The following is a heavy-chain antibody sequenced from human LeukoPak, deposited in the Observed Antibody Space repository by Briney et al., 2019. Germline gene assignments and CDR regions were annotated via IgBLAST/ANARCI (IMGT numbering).Heavy chain of an antibody. D-gene: IGHD2-2*01. CDR3: AMLVVPAETAFDI. CDR2: IIPIFGTA. CDR1: GGTFSSYA. V-gene: IGHV1-69*13. Sequence: SVKVSCKASGGTFSSYAISWVRQAPGQGLEWMGGIIPIFGTANYAQKFQGRVTITPDESTSTAYMELSSLRSEDTAVYYCAMLVVPAETAFDIWGQGTMVTVSS. J-gene: IGHJ3*02.